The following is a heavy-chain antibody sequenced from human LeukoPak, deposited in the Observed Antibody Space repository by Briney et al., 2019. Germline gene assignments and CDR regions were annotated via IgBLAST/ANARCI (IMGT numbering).Heavy chain of an antibody. Sequence: GESLKISCKGSGYNFTSYWIGWVRQMPGRGLEWMGIIYPGDSDTRYSPSFQGQVTISADKSISTAYLQWSSLKASDTAMYYCARGYCSSTSCYGDAFDIWGQGTMVTVSS. D-gene: IGHD2-2*01. V-gene: IGHV5-51*01. CDR3: ARGYCSSTSCYGDAFDI. CDR1: GYNFTSYW. CDR2: IYPGDSDT. J-gene: IGHJ3*02.